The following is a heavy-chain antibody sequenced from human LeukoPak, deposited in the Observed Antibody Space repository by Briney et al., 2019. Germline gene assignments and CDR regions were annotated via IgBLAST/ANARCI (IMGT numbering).Heavy chain of an antibody. J-gene: IGHJ3*02. CDR1: GGSVSSGSYY. D-gene: IGHD3-16*02. CDR2: IYYSGST. CDR3: ASEYYDYVWGSYRSTDAFDI. V-gene: IGHV4-39*01. Sequence: SETLSLTCTVSGGSVSSGSYYWTWIRQHPGKGLEWLVSIYYSGSTYYNPSLKSRVTISVDTSKNQFSLKLSSVTAADTAVYYCASEYYDYVWGSYRSTDAFDIWGQGTMVTVSS.